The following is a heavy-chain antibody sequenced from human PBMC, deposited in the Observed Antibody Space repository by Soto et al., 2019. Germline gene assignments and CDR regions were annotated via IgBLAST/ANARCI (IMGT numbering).Heavy chain of an antibody. Sequence: ASVKVSCKASGYTFTSYYMHWVRQAPGQGLEWMGIINPSGGSTSYAQKFQGRVTMTRDTSTSTAYMELRSLRSDDTAMYYCARTVGATYAFDIWGQGTMVTVS. V-gene: IGHV1-46*01. CDR3: ARTVGATYAFDI. CDR2: INPSGGST. J-gene: IGHJ3*02. D-gene: IGHD1-26*01. CDR1: GYTFTSYY.